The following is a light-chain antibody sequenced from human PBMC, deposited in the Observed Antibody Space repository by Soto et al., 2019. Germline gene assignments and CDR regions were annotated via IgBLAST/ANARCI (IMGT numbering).Light chain of an antibody. CDR3: QQYNNWPET. V-gene: IGKV3-15*01. CDR2: GAS. Sequence: EIVMTQSPGTLSVSPGERATLSCRASQTVSSNLAWYQQKPGQAPRLLIYGASTRATDIPARFSGSGSGTEYTRTISSLQSEDLAVYYCQQYNNWPETFGQGTKVEIK. J-gene: IGKJ1*01. CDR1: QTVSSN.